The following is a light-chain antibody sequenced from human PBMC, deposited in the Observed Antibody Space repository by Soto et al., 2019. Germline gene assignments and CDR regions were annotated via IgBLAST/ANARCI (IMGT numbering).Light chain of an antibody. CDR1: RDIGTW. CDR3: HRHETYPLA. Sequence: TQMTKSPSTLPTSVGDGVSITCRASRDIGTWLAWFQQKPGRAPNLLIYRASTLARGVPSRFSGSGSGTEFTLTISSLQPDDFATYYCHRHETYPLAFGGGTKVDIK. CDR2: RAS. J-gene: IGKJ4*01. V-gene: IGKV1-5*03.